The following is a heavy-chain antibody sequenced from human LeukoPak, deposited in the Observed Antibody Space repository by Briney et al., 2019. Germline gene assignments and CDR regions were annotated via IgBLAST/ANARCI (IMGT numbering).Heavy chain of an antibody. V-gene: IGHV1-3*01. CDR1: GYTFSSHA. CDR2: INAGNGDT. CDR3: AIHCSGGSCSRSYYFDY. Sequence: ASVKVSCKASGYTFSSHAVHWVRQAPGQRLEWMGWINAGNGDTKYSQKFQDRVTITRDTSASTAYMELSSLRSEDKAVYYCAIHCSGGSCSRSYYFDYWGQGTRVTVSS. D-gene: IGHD2-15*01. J-gene: IGHJ4*02.